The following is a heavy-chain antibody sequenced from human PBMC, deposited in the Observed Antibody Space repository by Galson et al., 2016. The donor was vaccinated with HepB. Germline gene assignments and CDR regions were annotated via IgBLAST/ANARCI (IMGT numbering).Heavy chain of an antibody. V-gene: IGHV4-4*02. J-gene: IGHJ4*02. D-gene: IGHD6-6*01. CDR1: GGSISADNW. Sequence: SETLSLTCAVSGGSISADNWWSWVRQSPGKGLEWIGEIYQTGTANYNPSFTSRATISVDKSKNQISLRLGPVTAADTAVYYCSRGNLGTTASMAFDYWGQGTLVSVSP. CDR2: IYQTGTA. CDR3: SRGNLGTTASMAFDY.